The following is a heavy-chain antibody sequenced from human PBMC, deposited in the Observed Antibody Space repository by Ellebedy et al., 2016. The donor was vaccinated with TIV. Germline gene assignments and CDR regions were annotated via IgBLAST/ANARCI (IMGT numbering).Heavy chain of an antibody. Sequence: GESLKISXTASGFTFGYYAMSWFRQAPGKGLEWVGFIRSKAYGGTTEYAASVKGRFTISRDDSKSIAYLQMNSLKTEDTAVYYCTRGIGYCSSTSCYQWVSDFDYWGQGTLVTVSS. D-gene: IGHD2-2*03. CDR1: GFTFGYYA. V-gene: IGHV3-49*03. CDR2: IRSKAYGGTT. J-gene: IGHJ4*02. CDR3: TRGIGYCSSTSCYQWVSDFDY.